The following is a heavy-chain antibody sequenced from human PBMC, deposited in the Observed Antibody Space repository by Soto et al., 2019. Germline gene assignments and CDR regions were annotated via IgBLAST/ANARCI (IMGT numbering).Heavy chain of an antibody. V-gene: IGHV3-74*01. J-gene: IGHJ6*02. CDR3: ARAGLRTVRRGYDLWYYYGMDV. CDR1: GFTFSSYW. Sequence: GGALRLSCAASGFTFSSYWMHWVRQAPGKGLVWVSRINSDGSSTSYADSVKGRFTISRDNDKNTLYLQMHSLRAEDTAVYYCARAGLRTVRRGYDLWYYYGMDVWGQGTTVTVSS. CDR2: INSDGSST. D-gene: IGHD5-12*01.